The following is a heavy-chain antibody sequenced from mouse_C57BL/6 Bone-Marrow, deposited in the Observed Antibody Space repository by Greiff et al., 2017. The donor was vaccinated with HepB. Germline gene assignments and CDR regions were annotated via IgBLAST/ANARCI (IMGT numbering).Heavy chain of an antibody. CDR1: GFTFTDYY. CDR3: ARYRYYYAMDY. D-gene: IGHD1-1*01. J-gene: IGHJ4*01. Sequence: EVKLVESGGGLVQPGGSLSLSCAASGFTFTDYYMSWVRQPPGKALEWLGFIRNKANGYTTEYSASVKGRFTISRDNSQSILYLQMNALRAEDSATYYCARYRYYYAMDYWGQGTSVNVSS. V-gene: IGHV7-3*01. CDR2: IRNKANGYTT.